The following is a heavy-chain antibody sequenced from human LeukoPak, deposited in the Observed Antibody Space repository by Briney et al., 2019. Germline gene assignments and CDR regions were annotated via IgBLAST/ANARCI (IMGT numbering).Heavy chain of an antibody. V-gene: IGHV3-23*01. CDR2: ISGGGDK. Sequence: GGSLRLSCSASGFIFTNYWMSWVRQGPGKGLEWVTTISGGGDKQYADHVKGRFTVSRDDSKNTLYLQMNSLRAEDTALYYCAKDVNSSGYYLGFDYWGQGTLVTVSS. D-gene: IGHD3-22*01. CDR1: GFIFTNYW. CDR3: AKDVNSSGYYLGFDY. J-gene: IGHJ4*02.